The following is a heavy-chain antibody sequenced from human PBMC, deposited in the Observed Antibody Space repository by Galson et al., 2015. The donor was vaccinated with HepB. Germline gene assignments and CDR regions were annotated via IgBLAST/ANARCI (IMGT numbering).Heavy chain of an antibody. D-gene: IGHD3-10*01. Sequence: SLRLSCAASGFTVSSNYMSWVRQAPGKGLEWVSIIHSDGGTYYADSVKGRFTISRDNSKNTVYHQMNSLRGEDTAVYYCAKGQGRGYGMDVWGQGTTVTVSS. CDR2: IHSDGGT. CDR3: AKGQGRGYGMDV. J-gene: IGHJ6*02. CDR1: GFTVSSNY. V-gene: IGHV3-53*01.